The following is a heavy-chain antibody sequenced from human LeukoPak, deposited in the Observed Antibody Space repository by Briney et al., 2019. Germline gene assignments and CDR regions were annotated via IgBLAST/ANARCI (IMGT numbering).Heavy chain of an antibody. CDR1: GFTFDDYA. CDR3: AAETYYYYGMDV. CDR2: ISWNSGSI. J-gene: IGHJ6*02. Sequence: GGSLRLSCVASGFTFDDYAMHWVRQAPGKGLEWVSGISWNSGSIGYADSVKGRFTISRDNAKNSLYLQMNSLRAEDTALYYCAAETYYYYGMDVWGQGTTVTVSS. V-gene: IGHV3-9*01.